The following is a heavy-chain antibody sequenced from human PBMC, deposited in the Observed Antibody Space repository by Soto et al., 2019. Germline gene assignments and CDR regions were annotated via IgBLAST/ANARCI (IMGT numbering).Heavy chain of an antibody. D-gene: IGHD2-15*01. Sequence: QVQLVESGGGVVQPGRSLRLSCAASGFTFSSYGMHWVRQAPGKGLEWVAVIWYDGSNKYYADSVKGRFTISRDNSKNMQYLQMNSLRAEDTAVYYCARVLGTQGAFDLWGQGTMVHVSS. V-gene: IGHV3-33*01. J-gene: IGHJ3*01. CDR3: ARVLGTQGAFDL. CDR2: IWYDGSNK. CDR1: GFTFSSYG.